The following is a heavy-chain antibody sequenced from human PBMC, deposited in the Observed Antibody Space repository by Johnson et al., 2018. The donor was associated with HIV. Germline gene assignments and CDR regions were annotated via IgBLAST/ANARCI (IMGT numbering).Heavy chain of an antibody. Sequence: QVQLMESGGGVVQPGGSLRLSCAESGFTFSSYGMHWVRQAPGKGLEWVAFIRYDGSNKYYADSVKGRFTISRDNSKNTLYLQMNSLRAEDTAVYYCAKDRTAAGDAFDIWGQGTMVTVSS. CDR3: AKDRTAAGDAFDI. D-gene: IGHD6-13*01. CDR1: GFTFSSYG. V-gene: IGHV3-30*02. J-gene: IGHJ3*02. CDR2: IRYDGSNK.